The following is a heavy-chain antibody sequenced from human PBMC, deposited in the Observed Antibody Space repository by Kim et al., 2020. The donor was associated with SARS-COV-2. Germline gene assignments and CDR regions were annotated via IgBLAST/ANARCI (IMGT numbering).Heavy chain of an antibody. J-gene: IGHJ4*02. Sequence: ADPVKGRFTISRDNAKNALYLQMNRLRVEDTAVYYCARRAYSSGWWYFDFWGQGTLVTVSS. CDR3: ARRAYSSGWWYFDF. V-gene: IGHV3-74*01. D-gene: IGHD6-19*01.